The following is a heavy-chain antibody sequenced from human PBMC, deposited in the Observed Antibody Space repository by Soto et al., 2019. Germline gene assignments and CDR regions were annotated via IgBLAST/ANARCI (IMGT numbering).Heavy chain of an antibody. Sequence: SETLSLTCTVSGGSISSSSYYWGWIRQPPGKGLEWIGSIYYSGSTYYNPSLKSRVTISVDTSKNQFSLKLSSVTAADTAVYYCARHPRLTHAFDIWGQGTMVTVSS. V-gene: IGHV4-39*01. J-gene: IGHJ3*02. CDR1: GGSISSSSYY. D-gene: IGHD6-25*01. CDR2: IYYSGST. CDR3: ARHPRLTHAFDI.